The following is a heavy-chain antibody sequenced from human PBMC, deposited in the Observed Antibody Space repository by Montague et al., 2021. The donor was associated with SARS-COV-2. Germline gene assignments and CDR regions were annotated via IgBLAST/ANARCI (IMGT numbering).Heavy chain of an antibody. CDR1: GDSVSSNSAT. Sequence: CAISGDSVSSNSATWNWIRQSPSRGLEWLGRTYYRSMWKSDYARSVKSRIAINPDTPKNQFSLQLSSVTPEDTALYYCVRGIEAAGSYDYWGQGTLVPVSS. D-gene: IGHD6-13*01. J-gene: IGHJ4*02. CDR2: TYYRSMWKS. CDR3: VRGIEAAGSYDY. V-gene: IGHV6-1*01.